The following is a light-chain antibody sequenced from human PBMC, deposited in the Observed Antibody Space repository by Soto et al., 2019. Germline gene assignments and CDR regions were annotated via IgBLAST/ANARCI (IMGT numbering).Light chain of an antibody. CDR1: SGSVSTSYY. Sequence: QTVVTQEPSFSVSPGRTVTLTCGLSSGSVSTSYYPSWYQLTPGQAPPTLIYSTNTRSSGVPNRFSGSILDNKAALTITGAQADDESDYYCGLYMGTGISVFGGGTKLTVL. CDR2: STN. V-gene: IGLV8-61*01. CDR3: GLYMGTGISV. J-gene: IGLJ3*02.